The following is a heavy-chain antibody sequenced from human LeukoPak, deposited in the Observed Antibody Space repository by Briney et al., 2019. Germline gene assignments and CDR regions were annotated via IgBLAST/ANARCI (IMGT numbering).Heavy chain of an antibody. D-gene: IGHD1-26*01. CDR2: INPNSGGT. CDR1: GYTFTGYY. J-gene: IGHJ4*02. V-gene: IGHV1-2*02. Sequence: ASVKVSCKASGYTFTGYYMHWVRQAPGQGLEWMGWINPNSGGTNYAQKCQGRVTMTRDTSISTAYMELSRLRSDDTAVYYCARYSGSYQGSFDYWGQGTLVTVSS. CDR3: ARYSGSYQGSFDY.